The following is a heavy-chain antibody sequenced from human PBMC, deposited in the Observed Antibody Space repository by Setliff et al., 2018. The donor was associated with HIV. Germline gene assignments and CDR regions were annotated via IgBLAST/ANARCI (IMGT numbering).Heavy chain of an antibody. Sequence: ASVKVSCKASGYRFNTYGISWVRQAPGQGLEWMGWISPYNGDTRFAQSLQCRVTMTRDPSISTAYMELSRLRSEDTAVYYCARGADYLGIPSYYYYYMDVWGKGTTVTVSS. CDR3: ARGADYLGIPSYYYYYMDV. CDR1: GYRFNTYG. D-gene: IGHD7-27*01. CDR2: ISPYNGDT. V-gene: IGHV1-18*01. J-gene: IGHJ6*03.